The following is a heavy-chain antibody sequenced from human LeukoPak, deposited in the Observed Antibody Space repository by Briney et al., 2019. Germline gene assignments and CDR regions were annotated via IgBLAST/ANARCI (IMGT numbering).Heavy chain of an antibody. CDR3: ARSGDYVWGSYRRYFDY. CDR2: INPNSGGT. J-gene: IGHJ4*02. Sequence: ASVKVSCKASGYTFTGYYMHWLRQAPGQGLKWRGWINPNSGGTNYAQKFQGRVTMTRDTSISTAYMELSRLRSDDTAVYYCARSGDYVWGSYRRYFDYWGQGTLVTVSS. V-gene: IGHV1-2*02. CDR1: GYTFTGYY. D-gene: IGHD3-16*02.